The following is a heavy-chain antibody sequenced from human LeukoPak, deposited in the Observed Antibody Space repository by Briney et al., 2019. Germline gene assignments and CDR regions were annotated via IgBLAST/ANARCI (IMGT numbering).Heavy chain of an antibody. CDR3: ARHPTYYSMVRFDP. V-gene: IGHV4-39*01. J-gene: IGHJ5*02. CDR1: GGSISSSSYY. Sequence: SETLSLTCTVSGGSISSSSYYWGWIRQPPGKGLEWIGSIYYSGSTYYNPSLESRVTISVDTSKNQFSLKLSSVTAADTAVYYCARHPTYYSMVRFDPWGQGTLVTVSS. CDR2: IYYSGST. D-gene: IGHD3-10*01.